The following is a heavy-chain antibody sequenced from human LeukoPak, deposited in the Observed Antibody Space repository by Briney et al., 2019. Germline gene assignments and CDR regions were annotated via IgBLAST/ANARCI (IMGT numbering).Heavy chain of an antibody. D-gene: IGHD1-26*01. CDR3: ARRIAGTTGFDY. J-gene: IGHJ4*02. V-gene: IGHV1-18*01. Sequence: ASVKVSCKASGYTFTTYAVSWVRQAPGQGLEWMGWISAYNGNTNYAQNLQGRVTMTTDTSASTAYMELRSLRSDGTAVYYCARRIAGTTGFDYWGQGTLVTVSS. CDR2: ISAYNGNT. CDR1: GYTFTTYA.